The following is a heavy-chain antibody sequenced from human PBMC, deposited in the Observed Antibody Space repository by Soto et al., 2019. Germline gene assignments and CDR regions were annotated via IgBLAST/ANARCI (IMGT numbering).Heavy chain of an antibody. CDR2: ISGSGGST. CDR1: EVKFRNYG. D-gene: IGHD4-4*01. V-gene: IGHV3-23*01. J-gene: IGHJ6*03. CDR3: AKSSVTTPGYYYYMDV. Sequence: PGVPLRHPYTASEVKFRNYGIRRVRQATGKGLEWVSAISGSGGSTYYADSVKGRFTISRDNSKNTLYLQMNSLRAEDTAVYYCAKSSVTTPGYYYYMDVWGKGTTVTVSS.